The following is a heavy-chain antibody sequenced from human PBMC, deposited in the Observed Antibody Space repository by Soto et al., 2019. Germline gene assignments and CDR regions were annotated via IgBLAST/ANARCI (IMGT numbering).Heavy chain of an antibody. V-gene: IGHV4-39*01. J-gene: IGHJ4*02. CDR2: IYYSGST. D-gene: IGHD5-18*01. Sequence: PSETLSLTCTVSGGSISSSSYYWGWIRQPPGKGLEWIGSIYYSGSTYYNPSLKSRVTISVDTSKNQFSLKLSSVTAADTAVYYCASPKRYRYSYGYWGQGTLVTVSS. CDR3: ASPKRYRYSYGY. CDR1: GGSISSSSYY.